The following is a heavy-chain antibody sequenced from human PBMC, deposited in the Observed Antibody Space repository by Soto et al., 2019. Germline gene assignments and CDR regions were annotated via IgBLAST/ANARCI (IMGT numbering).Heavy chain of an antibody. V-gene: IGHV4-34*01. CDR3: ARAPRSGSSLYYYHYGMDV. Sequence: SETLSLTCAVYGGSFSGYYWSWIRQPPGKGLEWIGEINHSGSTNYNPSLKSRVTISVDTSKNQFSLKLSSVTAADTAVYYCARAPRSGSSLYYYHYGMDVWGQGTTVPVSS. CDR2: INHSGST. D-gene: IGHD3-10*01. J-gene: IGHJ6*02. CDR1: GGSFSGYY.